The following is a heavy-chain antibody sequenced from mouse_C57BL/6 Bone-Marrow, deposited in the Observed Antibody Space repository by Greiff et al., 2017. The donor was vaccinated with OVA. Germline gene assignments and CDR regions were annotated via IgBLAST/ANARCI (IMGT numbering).Heavy chain of an antibody. CDR2: IYPGSGRT. V-gene: IGHV1-55*01. D-gene: IGHD1-1*01. CDR1: GYTFTSYW. Sequence: QVHVKQPGAELVKPGASVKMSCKASGYTFTSYWITWVKQRPGQGLEWIGDIYPGSGRTNYNEKFKSKATLTVDTSSSTAYMQLSSLTSEDSAGYYCARSGITTVEGDFAMDYWGQGTSVTVSS. CDR3: ARSGITTVEGDFAMDY. J-gene: IGHJ4*01.